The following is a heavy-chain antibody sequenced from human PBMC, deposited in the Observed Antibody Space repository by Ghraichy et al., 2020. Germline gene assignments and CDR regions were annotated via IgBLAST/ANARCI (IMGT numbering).Heavy chain of an antibody. J-gene: IGHJ5*02. D-gene: IGHD3-10*01. V-gene: IGHV4-59*01. CDR2: IYYNGST. CDR1: GGSISSYY. Sequence: SETLSLTCTVSGGSISSYYWSWIRQPPGKGLEWIGYIYYNGSTNYNPSLKSRVSISVDTYKNQFSQKLSSVTAADTAVYYCARGDVLPTYWFDPWGQGTLVTVSS. CDR3: ARGDVLPTYWFDP.